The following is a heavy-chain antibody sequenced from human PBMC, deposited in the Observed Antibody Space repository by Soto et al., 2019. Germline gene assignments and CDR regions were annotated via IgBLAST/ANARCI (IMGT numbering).Heavy chain of an antibody. J-gene: IGHJ5*02. V-gene: IGHV1-69*13. CDR1: GGTFSSYA. CDR2: IIPIFGTA. Sequence: GPPVKVSCKASGGTFSSYAISWVRQAPGRGLEWMGGIIPIFGTANYAQKFQGRVTITADESTSTAYMELSSLRSEDTAVYYCARDRAARVRPYNWFDPWGQGTLVTVSS. D-gene: IGHD6-6*01. CDR3: ARDRAARVRPYNWFDP.